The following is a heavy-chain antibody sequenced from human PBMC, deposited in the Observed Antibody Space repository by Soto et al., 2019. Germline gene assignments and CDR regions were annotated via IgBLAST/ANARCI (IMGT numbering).Heavy chain of an antibody. V-gene: IGHV4-39*01. D-gene: IGHD6-13*01. Sequence: NPSETLSLTCTVSGGSISSSSYYWGWIRQPPGKGLEWIGSIYYSGSTYYNPSLKSRVTISVDTSKNQFSLKLSSVTAADTAVYYCARVAAAGNREGYFDYWRQRTLVTVSS. CDR1: GGSISSSSYY. CDR3: ARVAAAGNREGYFDY. CDR2: IYYSGST. J-gene: IGHJ4*02.